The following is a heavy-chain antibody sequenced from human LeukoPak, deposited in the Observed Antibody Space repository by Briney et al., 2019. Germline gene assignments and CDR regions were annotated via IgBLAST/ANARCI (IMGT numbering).Heavy chain of an antibody. D-gene: IGHD1-26*01. CDR1: RFTFSSYA. CDR3: APRIVGATF. CDR2: ISYDGYNK. Sequence: GGSLRLSCAASRFTFSSYAMHWVRQAPDKGLEWVAVISYDGYNKYYADSVKGRFTISRDNSKNTLYLQMNSLRAEDTAVYYCAPRIVGATFWGQGTLVTVSS. V-gene: IGHV3-30-3*01. J-gene: IGHJ4*02.